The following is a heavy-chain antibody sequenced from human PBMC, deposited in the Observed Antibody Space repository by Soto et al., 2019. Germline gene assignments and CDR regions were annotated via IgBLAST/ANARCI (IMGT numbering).Heavy chain of an antibody. Sequence: SQTLSLTCAISGDSVSSNSAAWNWIRQSPSRGLEWLGRTYYRSKWYNDYAVSVKSRITINPDTSKNQFSLQLNSVTTEDTAMYYGARTRAPGPPSDVSYFDLWGRGTLVTVSS. J-gene: IGHJ2*01. V-gene: IGHV6-1*01. CDR1: GDSVSSNSAA. CDR2: TYYRSKWYN. CDR3: ARTRAPGPPSDVSYFDL. D-gene: IGHD2-21*02.